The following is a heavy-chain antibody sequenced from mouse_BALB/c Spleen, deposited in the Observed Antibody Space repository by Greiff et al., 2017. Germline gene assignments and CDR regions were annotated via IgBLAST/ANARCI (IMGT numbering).Heavy chain of an antibody. D-gene: IGHD2-14*01. J-gene: IGHJ3*01. V-gene: IGHV1S56*01. Sequence: QVQLQQSGAELVKPGASVKLSCKASGYTFTSSALHWVRQRPAQGLEWIGWIFPGDGSTKYNEKFKGKATLTTDKSSSTADMQLSRLTSEDSAVYYCARRGRYDVAGLAYWGQGTLVTVSA. CDR3: ARRGRYDVAGLAY. CDR2: IFPGDGST. CDR1: GYTFTSSA.